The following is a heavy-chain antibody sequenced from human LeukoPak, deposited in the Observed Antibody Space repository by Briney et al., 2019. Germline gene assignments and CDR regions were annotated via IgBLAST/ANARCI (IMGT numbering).Heavy chain of an antibody. CDR2: ISNTGRTT. CDR3: ARDGSPLRFYEMDV. D-gene: IGHD2-2*03. V-gene: IGHV3-11*04. CDR1: GFTFSDYH. Sequence: GGSLRLSCAASGFTFSDYHMTWIRQAPGKGLEWISYISNTGRTTYYADSVKGRFTISRDDAKNSLFLEMNSLRAEDTAVYYCARDGSPLRFYEMDVWGNGTTVIVSS. J-gene: IGHJ6*04.